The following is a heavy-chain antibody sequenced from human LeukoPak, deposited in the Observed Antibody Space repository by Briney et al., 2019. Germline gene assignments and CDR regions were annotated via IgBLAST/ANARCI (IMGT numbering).Heavy chain of an antibody. J-gene: IGHJ5*02. CDR3: ARGAHDYGDYDWFDP. CDR1: GFTFSSCS. D-gene: IGHD4-17*01. CDR2: ISSSSSYI. Sequence: GGSLRLSCAASGFTFSSCSMNWVRQAPGKGLEWVSSISSSSSYIYYADSVKGRFTISRDNAKNSLYLQMNSLRAEDTAVYYCARGAHDYGDYDWFDPWGQGTLVTVSS. V-gene: IGHV3-21*01.